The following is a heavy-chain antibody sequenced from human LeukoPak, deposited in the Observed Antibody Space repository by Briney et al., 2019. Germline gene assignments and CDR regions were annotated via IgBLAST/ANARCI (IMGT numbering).Heavy chain of an antibody. CDR1: GGSISSYY. V-gene: IGHV4-59*01. Sequence: PSETLSLTCTVSGGSISSYYWSWIRQPPGKGLEWIGYIYYSGSTNYNPSLKSRVTISVDTSKNQFSLKLSSVTAADTAVYYCARASSLYSGSPWLFDYWGQGTLVTVSS. CDR2: IYYSGST. J-gene: IGHJ4*02. D-gene: IGHD1-26*01. CDR3: ARASSLYSGSPWLFDY.